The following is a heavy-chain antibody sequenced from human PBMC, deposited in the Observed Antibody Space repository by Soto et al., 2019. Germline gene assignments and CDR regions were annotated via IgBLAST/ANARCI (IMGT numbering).Heavy chain of an antibody. D-gene: IGHD3-10*01. Sequence: QVQLVESGGGVVQPGRSLRLSCAASGFTFSSYAMHWVRQAPGKGLEWVAVISYDGSNKYYADSVKGRFTISRDNSKITLYLQMNILRAEDTAVYYCARDRFYGSRSSEAHSYYYYGMDVWGQGTTVTVSS. CDR1: GFTFSSYA. CDR2: ISYDGSNK. CDR3: ARDRFYGSRSSEAHSYYYYGMDV. V-gene: IGHV3-30-3*01. J-gene: IGHJ6*02.